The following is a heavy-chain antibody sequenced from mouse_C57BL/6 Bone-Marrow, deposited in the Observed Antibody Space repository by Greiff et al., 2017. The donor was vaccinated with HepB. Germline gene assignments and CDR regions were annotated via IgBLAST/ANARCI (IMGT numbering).Heavy chain of an antibody. CDR2: IYPRSGNT. CDR3: ARHEEGRQLAWFAY. CDR1: GYTFTSYG. J-gene: IGHJ3*01. V-gene: IGHV1-81*01. Sequence: QVQLQQSGAELARPGASVKLSCKASGYTFTSYGISWVKQRTGQGLEWIGEIYPRSGNTYYNEKFKGKATLTADKSSSTAYMELRSLTSEDSAVYFCARHEEGRQLAWFAYWGQGTLVTVSA. D-gene: IGHD3-2*01.